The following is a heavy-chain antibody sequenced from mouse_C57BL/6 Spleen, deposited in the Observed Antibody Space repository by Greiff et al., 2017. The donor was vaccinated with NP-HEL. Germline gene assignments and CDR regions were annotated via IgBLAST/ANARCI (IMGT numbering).Heavy chain of an antibody. CDR2: IRSKSSNYAT. V-gene: IGHV10-3*01. CDR3: VRDGGAGYFDY. J-gene: IGHJ2*01. Sequence: EADGGLVQPKGSLKLSCAASGFTFTTYAMHWVRQAPGKGLDWVARIRSKSSNYATYSADSVNDRVTISRDDSQSMLYLQMNNLKTEDTAMYYCVRDGGAGYFDYWGQGTTLTVSS. D-gene: IGHD3-3*01. CDR1: GFTFTTYA.